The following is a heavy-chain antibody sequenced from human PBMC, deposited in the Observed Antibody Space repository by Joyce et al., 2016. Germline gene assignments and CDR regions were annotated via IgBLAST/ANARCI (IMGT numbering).Heavy chain of an antibody. CDR1: GFTFSNYG. D-gene: IGHD6-13*01. J-gene: IGHJ4*02. CDR3: ARALGWDSNSCHDY. V-gene: IGHV3-30*03. Sequence: QVQLVESGGGVVQPGRSLRRSCAASGFTFSNYGMHWVRQDPGKGLEWVAVISYDGINKYYVDSVKGRFTISRDNSKNTLYLQMNSLRPEDTAVYYCARALGWDSNSCHDYWGQGTLVTVSS. CDR2: ISYDGINK.